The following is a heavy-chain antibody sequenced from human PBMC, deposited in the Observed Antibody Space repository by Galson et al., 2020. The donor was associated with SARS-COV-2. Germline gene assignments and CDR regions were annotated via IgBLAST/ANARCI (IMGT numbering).Heavy chain of an antibody. D-gene: IGHD3-16*01. CDR3: ERGKGEGRKREKEGGER. CDR1: GVIVSNNY. J-gene: IGHJ6*03. Sequence: GGSLRLSCAASGVIVSNNYMSWVRQVPGKGLEWVSVLSNGGNTYYADSVKGRFTISRDNSKNTLYLQMDILRAEDTAIYYWERGKGEGRKREKEGGERGGKG. CDR2: LSNGGNT. V-gene: IGHV3-53*01.